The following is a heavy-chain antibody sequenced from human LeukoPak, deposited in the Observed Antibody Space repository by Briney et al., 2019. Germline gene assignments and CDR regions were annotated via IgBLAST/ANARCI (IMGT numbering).Heavy chain of an antibody. Sequence: ASVKVSCKASGYTFTDYYIHWVRQAPGHGLEWMGWVNPHSGGTNFAQRFRGRVTMTRNTSISTAYMELSSLRSEDTAVYYCARAGGYCSGGSCYSPFDPWGQGTLVTVSS. CDR1: GYTFTDYY. CDR3: ARAGGYCSGGSCYSPFDP. J-gene: IGHJ5*02. V-gene: IGHV1-2*02. CDR2: VNPHSGGT. D-gene: IGHD2-15*01.